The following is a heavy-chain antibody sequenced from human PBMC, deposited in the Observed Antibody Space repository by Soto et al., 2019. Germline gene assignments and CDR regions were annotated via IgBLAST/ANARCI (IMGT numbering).Heavy chain of an antibody. Sequence: KPSETLSLTCAVSGGSISSGGYSWSWIRQPPGKGLEWIGYIYHSGSTYYNPSLKSRVTISVDRSKNQFSLKLSSVTAADTAVYYCASGVGATNPSYYFDYWGQGTLVTVSS. V-gene: IGHV4-30-2*01. CDR1: GGSISSGGYS. CDR2: IYHSGST. J-gene: IGHJ4*02. CDR3: ASGVGATNPSYYFDY. D-gene: IGHD1-26*01.